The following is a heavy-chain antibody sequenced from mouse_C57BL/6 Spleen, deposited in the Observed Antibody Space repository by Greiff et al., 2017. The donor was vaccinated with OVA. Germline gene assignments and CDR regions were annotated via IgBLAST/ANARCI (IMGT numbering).Heavy chain of an antibody. CDR2: SRNKANDYTT. CDR1: GFTFSDFY. CDR3: ARGGSSDWYFDV. V-gene: IGHV7-1*01. J-gene: IGHJ1*03. Sequence: EVKVVESGGGLVQSGRSLRLSCATSGFTFSDFYMEWVRQAPGKGLEWIAASRNKANDYTTEYSASVKGRFIVSRDTSQSILYLQMNALRAEDTAIYYCARGGSSDWYFDVWGTGTTVTVSS. D-gene: IGHD1-1*01.